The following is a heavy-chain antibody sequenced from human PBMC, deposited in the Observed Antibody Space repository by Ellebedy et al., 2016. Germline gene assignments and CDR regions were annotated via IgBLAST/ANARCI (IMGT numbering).Heavy chain of an antibody. CDR3: RKGHYFNY. Sequence: GGSLRLXXKTSGFTFSNYFMTWVRQAPGKGLEWVSTISADGRRTFFADSVRGRFTVSRDNSRSTLFLQMHSLRVEDTAVYDCRKGHYFNYWGQGTLVTVSS. V-gene: IGHV3-23*01. CDR2: ISADGRRT. CDR1: GFTFSNYF. J-gene: IGHJ4*02.